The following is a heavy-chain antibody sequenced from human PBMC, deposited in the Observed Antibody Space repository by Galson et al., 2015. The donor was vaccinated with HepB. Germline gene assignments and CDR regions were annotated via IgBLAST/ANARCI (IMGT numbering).Heavy chain of an antibody. V-gene: IGHV1-18*01. CDR1: GYTFSNYR. D-gene: IGHD3-9*01. J-gene: IGHJ4*02. CDR3: ARESLTGCSLDY. Sequence: SVKVSCKASGYTFSNYRLSWVRQAPGQGLEWMGRIRLYNGDTKSAQKVQGRVTMTTDKPTRTAYMELRSLTSGDTAVYYCARESLTGCSLDYWGQGTPVTVSS. CDR2: IRLYNGDT.